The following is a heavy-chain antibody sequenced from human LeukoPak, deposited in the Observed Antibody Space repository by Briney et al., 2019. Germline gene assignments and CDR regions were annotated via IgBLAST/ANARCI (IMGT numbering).Heavy chain of an antibody. CDR2: VNRDGSRT. D-gene: IGHD2-21*01. CDR3: ARDQTFVGGIDC. J-gene: IGHJ4*02. Sequence: GGSLRLSCSASGFTFSSYWMHWVRQVPGKGLVWVSRVNRDGSRTSQADSVKGRFTISRDNAKNTPYLQMNSLRAEDTAVYYCARDQTFVGGIDCWGQGTLVTVSS. V-gene: IGHV3-74*01. CDR1: GFTFSSYW.